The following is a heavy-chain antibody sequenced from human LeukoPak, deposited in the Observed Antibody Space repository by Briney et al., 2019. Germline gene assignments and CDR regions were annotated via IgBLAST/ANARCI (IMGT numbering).Heavy chain of an antibody. J-gene: IGHJ4*02. V-gene: IGHV1-2*06. D-gene: IGHD2-15*01. Sequence: ASVKVSCKASGYIFTDYYMHWVRQAPGQELGWMGRINPNSGGTNYAQKFQGRVTVTRDTSISTAYMDLTRLTSDDTAVYYCARGLKYCIGGSCYSRNFDYWGQGTLVTVSS. CDR2: INPNSGGT. CDR3: ARGLKYCIGGSCYSRNFDY. CDR1: GYIFTDYY.